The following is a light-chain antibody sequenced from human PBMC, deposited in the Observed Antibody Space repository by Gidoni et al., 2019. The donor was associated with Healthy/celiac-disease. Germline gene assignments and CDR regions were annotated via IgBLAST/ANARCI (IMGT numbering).Light chain of an antibody. CDR1: QSVSSN. V-gene: IGKV3-15*01. CDR2: GAS. Sequence: EIVMTQSPATLSVSPGERATLSCRASQSVSSNLAWYQQKPGQAPRLLIYGASTRATGIPARFSGSGSGTEFTLTISSLQSEDFAVYYCQQYNNWPVEFXQXTKVEIK. J-gene: IGKJ1*01. CDR3: QQYNNWPVE.